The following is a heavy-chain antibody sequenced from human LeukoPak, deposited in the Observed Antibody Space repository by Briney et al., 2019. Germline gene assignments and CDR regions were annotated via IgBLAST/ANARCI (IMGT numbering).Heavy chain of an antibody. J-gene: IGHJ4*02. D-gene: IGHD3-22*01. V-gene: IGHV4-61*02. CDR3: ARAPIDYYYDSSAFDY. CDR1: GGSISSGSYY. CDR2: IYTSGST. Sequence: KASETLSLTCTVSGGSISSGSYYWSWIRQPAGKGLEWIGRIYTSGSTNYNPSLKSRVTISVDTSKNQFSLKLSSVTAADTAVYYCARAPIDYYYDSSAFDYWGQGTLVTVSS.